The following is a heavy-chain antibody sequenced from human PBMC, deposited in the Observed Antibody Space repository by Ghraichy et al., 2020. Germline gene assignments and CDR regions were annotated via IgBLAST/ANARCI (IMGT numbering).Heavy chain of an antibody. V-gene: IGHV3-30*02. CDR3: ARDAMGQSYTLDY. CDR2: IPDVGRNE. J-gene: IGHJ4*02. D-gene: IGHD1-26*01. Sequence: GGSLRLSCAASGFSLTKYGMHWVRQAPGKGLEWVAFIPDVGRNENYEDSVKGRFTVSRDTSKNALYLQMNSLRTDDTAVYFCARDAMGQSYTLDYWGLGTLVTVSS. CDR1: GFSLTKYG.